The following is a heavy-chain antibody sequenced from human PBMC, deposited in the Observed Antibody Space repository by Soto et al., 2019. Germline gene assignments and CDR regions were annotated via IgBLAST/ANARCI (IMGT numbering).Heavy chain of an antibody. CDR3: ASNLYGTWSFDH. CDR2: MTPNSGNT. Sequence: QVQLVQSGAEVKKPGASVKVSCKASGYTFTSYDINWVRQATGQGLEWMGWMTPNSGNTGYAQKFQGRVTMTRDTSRITAYMELSSLTSEDTAVYYCASNLYGTWSFDHWCQGTLVTVSS. CDR1: GYTFTSYD. V-gene: IGHV1-8*02. D-gene: IGHD3-10*01. J-gene: IGHJ4*02.